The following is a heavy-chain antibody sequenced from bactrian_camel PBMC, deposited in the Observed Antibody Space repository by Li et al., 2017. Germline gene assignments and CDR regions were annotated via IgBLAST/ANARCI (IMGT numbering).Heavy chain of an antibody. J-gene: IGHJ6*01. D-gene: IGHD6*01. V-gene: IGHV3S42*01. CDR3: ATKPGLSGASWYVTDFGY. CDR2: VSSEGVP. Sequence: VQLVESGGGLVQPGGSLKLSCTGSGYTFRNYAMMWLRQAPGKGLEWVAEVSSEGVPTVADSVKGRFTISRDNAKNTLYLQVNSLKTEDTAVYYCATKPGLSGASWYVTDFGYWGQGTQVTVS. CDR1: GYTFRNYA.